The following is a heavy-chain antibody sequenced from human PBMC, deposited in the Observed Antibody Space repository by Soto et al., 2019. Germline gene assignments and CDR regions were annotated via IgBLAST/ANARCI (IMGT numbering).Heavy chain of an antibody. CDR1: GFTFSDYY. Sequence: QVQLVESGGGLVKPGGSLRLSCAASGFTFSDYYMSWIRQAPGKGLEWVSYISSSSSYTNYADSVKGRFTISRDNAKNSLYLQMNSLRAEDTAVYYSARVGDDYGDYWYFDLWGRGTLVTVSS. CDR3: ARVGDDYGDYWYFDL. D-gene: IGHD4-17*01. J-gene: IGHJ2*01. V-gene: IGHV3-11*06. CDR2: ISSSSSYT.